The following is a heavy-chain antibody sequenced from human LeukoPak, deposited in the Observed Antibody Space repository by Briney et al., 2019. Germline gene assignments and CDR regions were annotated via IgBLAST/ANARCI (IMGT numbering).Heavy chain of an antibody. CDR3: ARGWEYYGSGSYPEGY. J-gene: IGHJ4*02. CDR1: GYTFTSYA. D-gene: IGHD3-10*01. Sequence: ASVKVSCKASGYTFTSYAMNWVRQAPGQGLERMGWINTNTGNPTYAQGFTGRFVFSLDTSVSTAYLQISSLKAEDTAVYYCARGWEYYGSGSYPEGYWGQGTLVTVSS. V-gene: IGHV7-4-1*02. CDR2: INTNTGNP.